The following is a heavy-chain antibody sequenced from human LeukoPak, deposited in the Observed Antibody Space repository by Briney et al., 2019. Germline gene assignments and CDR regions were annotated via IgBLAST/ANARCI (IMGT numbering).Heavy chain of an antibody. D-gene: IGHD2-15*01. J-gene: IGHJ6*02. CDR3: ARDRWELLSNSYHYCGLDV. V-gene: IGHV3-7*01. CDR2: IKQDGSEK. CDR1: GFTFSNYW. Sequence: GGSLRLSCAASGFTFSNYWMSWVRQAPGQGLEWVANIKQDGSEKCYVDSVKGRFTISRDNAKNSLYLQMNSLRAEDTAAYYCARDRWELLSNSYHYCGLDVWGQGTTVTVSS.